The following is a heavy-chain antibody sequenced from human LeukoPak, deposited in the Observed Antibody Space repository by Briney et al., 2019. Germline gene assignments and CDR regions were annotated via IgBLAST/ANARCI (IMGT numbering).Heavy chain of an antibody. CDR3: ARDFGTSGTTRGYFDY. Sequence: PSETLSLTCTVSGGSISSYYWSWIRQPPGKGLEWIWYIYYSGSTNYNPALKRRVTIDTSKNQFSLKLSSVTAADTAVYYCARDFGTSGTTRGYFDYWGQGTLVTVSS. CDR2: IYYSGST. D-gene: IGHD1-1*01. J-gene: IGHJ4*02. CDR1: GGSISSYY. V-gene: IGHV4-59*01.